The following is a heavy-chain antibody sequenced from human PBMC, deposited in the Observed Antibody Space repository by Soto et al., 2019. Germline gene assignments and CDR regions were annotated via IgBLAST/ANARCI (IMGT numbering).Heavy chain of an antibody. J-gene: IGHJ4*02. CDR1: SVSISNYK. V-gene: IGHV4-59*12. CDR3: AAGGGLPRYY. D-gene: IGHD5-12*01. CDR2: IENSGGT. Sequence: SETLSLTCTVSSVSISNYKWSWIRQTPGKGLEWIGYIENSGGTSYNPSLRSRVTMSVGTSPKQFSLRLSSVTAADTAVYYCAAGGGLPRYYWGQGTLVTVSS.